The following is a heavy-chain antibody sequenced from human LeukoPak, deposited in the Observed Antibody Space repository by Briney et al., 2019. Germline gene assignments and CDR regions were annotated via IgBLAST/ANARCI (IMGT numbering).Heavy chain of an antibody. CDR1: GFTFSSYA. J-gene: IGHJ4*02. CDR3: AKEAVDYDILTGYYTTGYFDY. Sequence: GGSLRPSCAASGFTFSSYAMSWVRQAPGKGLEWVSGISGSGGNTYYADSVKGRFTISRDNSKNTLYLQMSSLRAEDTAVYYCAKEAVDYDILTGYYTTGYFDYWGQGTLVTVSS. D-gene: IGHD3-9*01. CDR2: ISGSGGNT. V-gene: IGHV3-23*01.